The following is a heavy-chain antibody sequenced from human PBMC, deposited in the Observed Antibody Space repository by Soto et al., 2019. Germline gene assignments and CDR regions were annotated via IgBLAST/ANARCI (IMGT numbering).Heavy chain of an antibody. V-gene: IGHV1-18*01. Sequence: ASVKVSCKASGYTFTSYGISWVRQAPGQGLEWMGWISAYNGNTNYAQKLQGRVTMTTDTSTSTAYMELRSLRSDDTAVYYCARDLKQWLVRGGELYYFDYWGQGTLVTVSS. CDR3: ARDLKQWLVRGGELYYFDY. CDR2: ISAYNGNT. J-gene: IGHJ4*02. D-gene: IGHD6-19*01. CDR1: GYTFTSYG.